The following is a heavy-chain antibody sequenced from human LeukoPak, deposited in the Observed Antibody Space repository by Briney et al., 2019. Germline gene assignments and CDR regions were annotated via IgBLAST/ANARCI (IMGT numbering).Heavy chain of an antibody. D-gene: IGHD5-18*01. CDR2: LSSGGDLT. CDR3: VKDGSHTGYGYGPFDY. Sequence: PGGSLRLSCSASGFTFRGYAMHWVRQAPGKGLEYVSVLSSGGDLTYYADSVRGRFTISRNNSKNTLYLQMSSLTIEDTAVYYCVKDGSHTGYGYGPFDYGGQGTLVTVSS. CDR1: GFTFRGYA. V-gene: IGHV3-64D*06. J-gene: IGHJ4*02.